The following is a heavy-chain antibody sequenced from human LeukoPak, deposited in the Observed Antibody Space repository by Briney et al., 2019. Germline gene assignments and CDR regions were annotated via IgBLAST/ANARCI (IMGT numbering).Heavy chain of an antibody. CDR2: IGTANEK. J-gene: IGHJ4*02. Sequence: GGSLRLSCKVSGFTFTTYGMNWVRQAPGKGLEWLSFIGTANEKSYADSVKGRFTISRDNADNSLYLQMSSQTAEDTAVYYCARDPNGNPDFDYWGQGTLVTVSS. CDR1: GFTFTTYG. CDR3: ARDPNGNPDFDY. D-gene: IGHD2-8*01. V-gene: IGHV3-48*01.